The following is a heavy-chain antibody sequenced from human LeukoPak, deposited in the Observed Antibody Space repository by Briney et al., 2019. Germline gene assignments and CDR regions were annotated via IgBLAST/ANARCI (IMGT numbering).Heavy chain of an antibody. Sequence: ASVKLSGKASGSTFTRYGISWVRQVPGQGLGWLGGFNTFNVNTNYSHKHHVRGTMTTDTDTSTAYMDLRSITSKDTTMYYCAKFRAGVGEPYGDYWREETLVSVCS. CDR2: FNTFNVNT. D-gene: IGHD3-10*01. CDR3: AKFRAGVGEPYGDY. CDR1: GSTFTRYG. V-gene: IGHV1-18*01. J-gene: IGHJ4*02.